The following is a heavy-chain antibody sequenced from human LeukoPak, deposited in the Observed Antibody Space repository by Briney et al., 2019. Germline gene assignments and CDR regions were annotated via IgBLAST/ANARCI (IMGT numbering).Heavy chain of an antibody. J-gene: IGHJ4*02. V-gene: IGHV3-73*01. CDR3: TRPYSNGYY. CDR1: GFTFSGSA. D-gene: IGHD6-19*01. CDR2: IRSKANSYAT. Sequence: GGSLRLSCAASGFTFSGSAMHWVRQAPGKGLEWVGRIRSKANSYATAYAASVKGRFTISRDDSKNTAYLQMNSLKIEDTAVYYCTRPYSNGYYWGQGTLVTVSS.